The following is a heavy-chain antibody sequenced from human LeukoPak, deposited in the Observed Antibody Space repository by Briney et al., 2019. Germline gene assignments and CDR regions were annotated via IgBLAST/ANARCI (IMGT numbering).Heavy chain of an antibody. V-gene: IGHV3-30*02. Sequence: PGGSLRLSCAASGFTFSSYGMHWVRQAPGKGLEWVAFIQYDGTNKYYADSVKGRFTISRDNSKNTLYLQMNSLRAEDTAVYYCAKDLFMFYDSSGYDYWGQGTLVTVSS. CDR1: GFTFSSYG. CDR3: AKDLFMFYDSSGYDY. D-gene: IGHD3-22*01. CDR2: IQYDGTNK. J-gene: IGHJ4*02.